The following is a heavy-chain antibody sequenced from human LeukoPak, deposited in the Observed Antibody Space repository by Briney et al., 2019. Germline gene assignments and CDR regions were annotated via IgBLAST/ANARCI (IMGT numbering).Heavy chain of an antibody. V-gene: IGHV1-2*02. CDR1: GYTFTGHH. D-gene: IGHD4-17*01. CDR3: ALSTVATEAFDI. CDR2: INPDSGGT. J-gene: IGHJ3*02. Sequence: ASVKVSCKASGYTFTGHHMYWVRQAPGQGLEWVGWINPDSGGTNFVQKFQGRVTMTGDTSISTAYMELSSLRSDDTAVYYCALSTVATEAFDIWGQGTMVTVSS.